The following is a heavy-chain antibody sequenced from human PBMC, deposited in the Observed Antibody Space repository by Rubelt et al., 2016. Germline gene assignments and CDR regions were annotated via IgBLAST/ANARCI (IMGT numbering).Heavy chain of an antibody. D-gene: IGHD3-3*01. CDR3: ARGSGADGVVIEAGY. CDR2: INHSGST. V-gene: IGHV4-34*01. Sequence: QVQLQQWGAGLLKPSETLSLTCAVYGGSFSGYYWSWIRQPPGKGLEWIGEINHSGSTNYNPSLKSRVTISVDTSKNQFSLRLSSVTAADTAVYHCARGSGADGVVIEAGYWGQGTPVTVSS. J-gene: IGHJ4*02. CDR1: GGSFSGYY.